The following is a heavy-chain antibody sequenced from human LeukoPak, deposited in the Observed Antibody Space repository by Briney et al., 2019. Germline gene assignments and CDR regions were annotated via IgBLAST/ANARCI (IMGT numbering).Heavy chain of an antibody. CDR1: RFTFSNSI. V-gene: IGHV3-30*04. Sequence: GGSLRLSCASSRFTFSNSIFHWVRQAPGKGLEWVAAMSYDGFSKYYADSVKGRFTISRDNSKNTLYLQMNSLRAEDTAVYYCASPGLRYGDYDYFDYWGQGTLVTVSS. CDR2: MSYDGFSK. CDR3: ASPGLRYGDYDYFDY. D-gene: IGHD4-17*01. J-gene: IGHJ4*02.